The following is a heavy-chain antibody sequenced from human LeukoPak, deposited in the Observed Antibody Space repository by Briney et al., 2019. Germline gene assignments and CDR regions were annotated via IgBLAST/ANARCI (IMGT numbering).Heavy chain of an antibody. CDR2: VHHSGNT. V-gene: IGHV4-38-2*01. D-gene: IGHD6-19*01. J-gene: IGHJ4*02. CDR3: ARVKNIAVAADYFDS. Sequence: KTSETLSLTCAVSGFSVGTGYFGGWIRQPPRHGLEWIGSVHHSGNTYYNPSLKSRVAASVDTSKNQFSLRLNSVTAADTAIYHCARVKNIAVAADYFDSWGQGTLVTVSS. CDR1: GFSVGTGYF.